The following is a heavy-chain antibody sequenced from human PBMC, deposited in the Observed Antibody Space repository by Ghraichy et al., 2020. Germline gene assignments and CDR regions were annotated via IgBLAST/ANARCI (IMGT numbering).Heavy chain of an antibody. D-gene: IGHD6-19*01. J-gene: IGHJ4*02. CDR2: ISSSSSYI. CDR3: ARVAVAGTFDY. Sequence: GESLNISCAASGFTFSSYSMNWVRQAPGKGLEWVSSISSSSSYIYYADSVKGRFTISRDNAKNSLYLQMNSLRAEDTAVYYCARVAVAGTFDYWGQGTLVTVSS. CDR1: GFTFSSYS. V-gene: IGHV3-21*01.